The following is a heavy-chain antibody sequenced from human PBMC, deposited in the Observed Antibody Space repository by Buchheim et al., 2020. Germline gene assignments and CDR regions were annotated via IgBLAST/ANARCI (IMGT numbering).Heavy chain of an antibody. CDR1: GYTFTGYY. J-gene: IGHJ5*02. V-gene: IGHV1-2*06. Sequence: QVQLVQSGAEVKKPGASVKVSCKASGYTFTGYYMHWVRQAPGQGLEWMGRINPNSGGTNYAQKFQGRVTMTRDTSISTASMELSRLRSDDTAVYYCARDSYYDFWSGYYTSTNWFDPWGQGTL. CDR2: INPNSGGT. CDR3: ARDSYYDFWSGYYTSTNWFDP. D-gene: IGHD3-3*01.